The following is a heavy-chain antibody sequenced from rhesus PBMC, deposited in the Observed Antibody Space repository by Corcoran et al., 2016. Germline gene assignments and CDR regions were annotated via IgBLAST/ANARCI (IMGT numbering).Heavy chain of an antibody. J-gene: IGHJ3*01. CDR1: GFTFSSYG. Sequence: EVQLVETGGGLVQPGGSLKLSCAASGFTFSSYGMSWVRQAPGKGQEWVSAINSCGGSTYYADSVKGRFTIARYNSKNTLSLQMNSLRAEDTAVYYCAKGEVYCTGSGCYVDAFDFWGQGLRVTVSS. CDR2: INSCGGST. V-gene: IGHV3S5*01. CDR3: AKGEVYCTGSGCYVDAFDF. D-gene: IGHD2-21*01.